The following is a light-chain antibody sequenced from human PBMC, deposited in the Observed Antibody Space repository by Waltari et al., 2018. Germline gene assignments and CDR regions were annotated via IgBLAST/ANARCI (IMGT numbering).Light chain of an antibody. CDR3: QQYNNWPPWWT. CDR2: GAS. J-gene: IGKJ1*01. V-gene: IGKV3-15*01. Sequence: EIVMTQSPATLSVSPGERATLSCRASQSVNSNLAWYQQKPGQAPRLLIYGASTRATGILARFSGSGSGPEFTLTISSLQSEDFAVYYCQQYNNWPPWWTFGQGTKVEIK. CDR1: QSVNSN.